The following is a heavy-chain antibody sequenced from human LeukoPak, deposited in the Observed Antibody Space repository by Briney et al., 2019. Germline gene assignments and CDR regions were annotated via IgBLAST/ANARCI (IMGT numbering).Heavy chain of an antibody. CDR2: IYYSGST. J-gene: IGHJ2*01. V-gene: IGHV4-59*08. Sequence: SETLSLTCAVYGGSFSGYYWSWIRQPPGKGLEWIGYIYYSGSTNYNPSLKSRVTISVDTSKNQFSLKLSSVTAADTAVYYCARLGLRYWYFDLWGRGTLVTVSS. D-gene: IGHD3-16*01. CDR3: ARLGLRYWYFDL. CDR1: GGSFSGYY.